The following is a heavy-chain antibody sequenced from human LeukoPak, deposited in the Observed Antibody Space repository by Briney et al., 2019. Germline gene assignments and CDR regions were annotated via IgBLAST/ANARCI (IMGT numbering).Heavy chain of an antibody. CDR1: GFTFSSYS. CDR3: ARALVYYDSSGYYY. J-gene: IGHJ4*02. Sequence: GGSLRLSCAASGFTFSSYSMNWVRQAPGKGLEWVSSISSSSSYIYYADSVKGRFTISRDNTKNSLYLQMNSLRAEDTAVYYCARALVYYDSSGYYYWGQGTLVTVSS. CDR2: ISSSSSYI. V-gene: IGHV3-21*01. D-gene: IGHD3-22*01.